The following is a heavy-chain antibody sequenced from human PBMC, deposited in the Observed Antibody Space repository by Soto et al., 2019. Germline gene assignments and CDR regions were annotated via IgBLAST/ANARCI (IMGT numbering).Heavy chain of an antibody. CDR3: ARGPIIAAAGTVGFDP. CDR1: GGSFSGYY. CDR2: INHSGST. J-gene: IGHJ5*02. D-gene: IGHD6-13*01. Sequence: SETLSLTCAVYGGSFSGYYWSWIRQPPGKGLEWIGEINHSGSTNYNPSLKSRVTISVDTSKNQFSLKLSSVTAADTAVYYCARGPIIAAAGTVGFDPWGQGTLVTVS. V-gene: IGHV4-34*01.